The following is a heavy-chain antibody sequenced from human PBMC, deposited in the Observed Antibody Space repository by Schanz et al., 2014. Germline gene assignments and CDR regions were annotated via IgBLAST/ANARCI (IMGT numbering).Heavy chain of an antibody. D-gene: IGHD6-13*01. CDR3: VKIGYTHWSLDD. CDR1: GFTFTNYW. Sequence: EVQLVESGGGLVQPGGSLRLSCAASGFTFTNYWMTWVRQAPGKGLEWVAAINQAASVQYYVDSVKGRFTISRDDAKNSHYLQMNSLRVEDTAVFYCVKIGYTHWSLDDWGQGILVTVSS. V-gene: IGHV3-7*01. J-gene: IGHJ4*02. CDR2: INQAASVQ.